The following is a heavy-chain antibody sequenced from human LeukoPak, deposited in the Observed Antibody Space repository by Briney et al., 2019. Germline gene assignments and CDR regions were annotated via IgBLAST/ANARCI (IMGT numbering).Heavy chain of an antibody. Sequence: ASVKVSCKASGYTFTSYGISWVRQAPGQGLEWMGWISAYNGYTNYAQELEGRVTMTTDTSTSTAYMELRSLRSDDTAVYYCARVGPLQDSTSSLWGQGTLVTVSS. CDR3: ARVGPLQDSTSSL. J-gene: IGHJ4*02. D-gene: IGHD6-6*01. CDR1: GYTFTSYG. CDR2: ISAYNGYT. V-gene: IGHV1-18*01.